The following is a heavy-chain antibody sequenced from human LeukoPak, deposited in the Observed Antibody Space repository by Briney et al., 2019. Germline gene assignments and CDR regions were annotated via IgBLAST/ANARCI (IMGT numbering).Heavy chain of an antibody. CDR1: GGSISSYY. J-gene: IGHJ5*02. D-gene: IGHD3-3*01. Sequence: SETLSLICTVSGGSISSYYWSWIRQPPGKGLEWIGYIYYSGSTNYNPSLKSRVTISVDTSKNQFSLKLSSVTAADTAVYYCARGPATITIFGVVNWSDPWGQGTLVTVSS. CDR2: IYYSGST. CDR3: ARGPATITIFGVVNWSDP. V-gene: IGHV4-59*08.